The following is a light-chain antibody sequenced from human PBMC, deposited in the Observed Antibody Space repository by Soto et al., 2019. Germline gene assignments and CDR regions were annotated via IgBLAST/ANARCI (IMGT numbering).Light chain of an antibody. V-gene: IGKV3-11*01. J-gene: IGKJ2*01. CDR2: DAS. CDR1: QSVSSY. CDR3: HQHRNWPPYT. Sequence: EIVLTQSPATLSLSPGERATLSCRASQSVSSYLAWYQQKPGQAPRLLIYDASNRATGIPATFSGSGSGTDFSLIISSLEHEDFAVSYCHQHRNWPPYTFGQGTKLEIK.